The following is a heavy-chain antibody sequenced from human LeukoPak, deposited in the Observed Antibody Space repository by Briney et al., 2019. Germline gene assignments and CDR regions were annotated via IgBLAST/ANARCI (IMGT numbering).Heavy chain of an antibody. J-gene: IGHJ6*02. V-gene: IGHV4-30-4*08. Sequence: SETLSLTCTVSGDSISSGDYYWSWIRQPPGKGLEWIGYIYYSGNTYYNPSLQSRVTISVDTSKNQFSLKLSSVTAADTAVYYCARGHDDILTGSRMDVWGQGTTVTVSS. CDR1: GDSISSGDYY. CDR3: ARGHDDILTGSRMDV. CDR2: IYYSGNT. D-gene: IGHD3-9*01.